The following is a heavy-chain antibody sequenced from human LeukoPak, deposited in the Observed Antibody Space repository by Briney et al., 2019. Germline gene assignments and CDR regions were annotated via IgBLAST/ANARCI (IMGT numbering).Heavy chain of an antibody. CDR2: ISWNSGNI. Sequence: GRSLRLSCAASGFTFEDYAMHWVRQAPGKGLEWVSGISWNSGNIGYADSVKGRFTISRDNAKNSLYLQMNSLRAEDTALYYCAKDESVGAVWPYYYSVGVWGQGTTITVSS. CDR1: GFTFEDYA. V-gene: IGHV3-9*01. CDR3: AKDESVGAVWPYYYSVGV. J-gene: IGHJ6*02. D-gene: IGHD1-26*01.